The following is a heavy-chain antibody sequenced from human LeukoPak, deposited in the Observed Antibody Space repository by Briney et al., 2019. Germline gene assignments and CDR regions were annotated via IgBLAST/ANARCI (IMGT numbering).Heavy chain of an antibody. J-gene: IGHJ3*02. Sequence: PSETLSLTCAVYGGSFSDYYWSWIRQSPGKGLEWLGEINHSGGTNYNPSLKSRVTISRDTSKNQFSLKLNSVTAADTAIYYCAEGVGRHADFNIWGQGTMVTVSS. CDR2: INHSGGT. CDR1: GGSFSDYY. CDR3: AEGVGRHADFNI. V-gene: IGHV4-34*01. D-gene: IGHD3-10*01.